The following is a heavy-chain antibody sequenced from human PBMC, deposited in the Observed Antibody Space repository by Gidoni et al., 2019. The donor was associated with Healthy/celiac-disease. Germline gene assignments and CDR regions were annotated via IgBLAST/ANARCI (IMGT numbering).Heavy chain of an antibody. CDR3: ARAGWNYGPFDRGFDY. CDR1: GFTFSDYY. CDR2: ISSSGSTI. D-gene: IGHD1-7*01. J-gene: IGHJ4*02. V-gene: IGHV3-11*01. Sequence: QVQLVESGGGLVKPGGSLRLPCPASGFTFSDYYMSWIRQAPGKGLDWVSYISSSGSTIYYADSVKGRFTISRDNAKNSLYLQMNSLRAEDTAVYYCARAGWNYGPFDRGFDYWGQGTLVTVSS.